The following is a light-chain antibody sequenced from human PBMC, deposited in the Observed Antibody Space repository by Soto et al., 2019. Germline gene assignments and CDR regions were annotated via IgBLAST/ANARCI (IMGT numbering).Light chain of an antibody. CDR1: SRDVGAYNY. CDR3: SSHSNITPYV. Sequence: QSALTQPASVSRAPGQSITISCTGTSRDVGAYNYVSWYQQHPGKAPKLMVYDVTNRPSGVSDRFSGSKSGNTASLTISGLQAEDEADYFCSSHSNITPYVFGTGTKVTVL. J-gene: IGLJ1*01. CDR2: DVT. V-gene: IGLV2-14*01.